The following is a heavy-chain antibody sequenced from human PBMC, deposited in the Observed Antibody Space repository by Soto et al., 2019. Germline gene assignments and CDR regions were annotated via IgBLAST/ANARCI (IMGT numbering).Heavy chain of an antibody. J-gene: IGHJ4*02. CDR2: ISSSSSYI. CDR3: ARDFEQWLVPYFDY. CDR1: GFTFSSYS. V-gene: IGHV3-21*01. Sequence: GGSLRLSCAASGFTFSSYSMNWVRQATGKGLEWVSSISSSSSYIYYADSVKGRFTISRDNAKNSLYLQMNSLRAEDTAVYYCARDFEQWLVPYFDYWGQGTLVTVSS. D-gene: IGHD6-19*01.